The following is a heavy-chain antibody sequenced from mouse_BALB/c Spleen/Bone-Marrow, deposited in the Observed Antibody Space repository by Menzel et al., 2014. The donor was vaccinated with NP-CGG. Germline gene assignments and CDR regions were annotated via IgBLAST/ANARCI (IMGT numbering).Heavy chain of an antibody. CDR3: TRQYGNNYALDY. CDR1: GYTFTSYW. CDR2: IYPSDSYT. D-gene: IGHD2-10*02. V-gene: IGHV1-69*02. J-gene: IGHJ4*01. Sequence: VQLQQSGAELVRPGASVKVSCKASGYTFTSYWINWVKQSPGQGLEWIGNIYPSDSYTNYNQNFKDKATLTVDKSSSTAYMQHSSPKSEDSAIYYCTRQYGNNYALDYWGQGTPVTVSS.